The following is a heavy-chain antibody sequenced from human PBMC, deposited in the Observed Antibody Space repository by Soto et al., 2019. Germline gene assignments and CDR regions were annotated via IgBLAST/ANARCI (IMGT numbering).Heavy chain of an antibody. Sequence: ASVKVSCKASGYTFTGYYMHWVRQAPGQGLEWMGWINPNSGGTNYAQKFQGRVTMTRDTSISTAYMELSRLRSDDTAVYYCARDLGPYCGGDCYPLGMDVWGQGATVTVSS. V-gene: IGHV1-2*02. CDR3: ARDLGPYCGGDCYPLGMDV. CDR1: GYTFTGYY. CDR2: INPNSGGT. D-gene: IGHD2-21*02. J-gene: IGHJ6*02.